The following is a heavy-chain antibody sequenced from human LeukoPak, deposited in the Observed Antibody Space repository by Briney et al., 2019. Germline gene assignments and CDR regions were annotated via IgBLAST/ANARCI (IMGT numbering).Heavy chain of an antibody. V-gene: IGHV1-18*01. J-gene: IGHJ3*02. CDR3: ARESELRYFDWLSYDAFDI. Sequence: ASVKVSCKASGYSFTTFAMNWVRQAPGQGLEWMGWISAYNGNTNYAQKLQGRVTMTTDTSTSTAYMELRSLRSDDTAVYYCARESELRYFDWLSYDAFDIWGQGTMVTVSS. CDR1: GYSFTTFA. D-gene: IGHD3-9*01. CDR2: ISAYNGNT.